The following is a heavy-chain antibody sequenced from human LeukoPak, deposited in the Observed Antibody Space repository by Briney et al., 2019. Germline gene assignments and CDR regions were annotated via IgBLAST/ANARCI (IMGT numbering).Heavy chain of an antibody. J-gene: IGHJ4*02. CDR2: ISHDGGNK. D-gene: IGHD1-26*01. Sequence: PGGSLRLSCAASGFIFSSYGMHWVCQAPGKGLEWVAVISHDGGNKYYADSVEGRFTISRDNSKNTLYLQVNSLRAEDTAVYYCARSGVGPFDYWGQGTLVTVSS. CDR3: ARSGVGPFDY. CDR1: GFIFSSYG. V-gene: IGHV3-30*03.